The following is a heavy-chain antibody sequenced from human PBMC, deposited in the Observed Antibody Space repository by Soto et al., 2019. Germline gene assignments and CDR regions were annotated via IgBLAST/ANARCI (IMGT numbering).Heavy chain of an antibody. CDR2: ISGSGGST. CDR1: GFSFSSYA. Sequence: SLRLSWAASGFSFSSYAMSLVRQAPGKGLEWVSAISGSGGSTYYADSVKGRFTISRDNSKNTLYLQMNSLRAEDTAVYYCAKTVSSSSYDAFDIWGQGTMVTVSS. V-gene: IGHV3-23*01. CDR3: AKTVSSSSYDAFDI. J-gene: IGHJ3*02. D-gene: IGHD6-13*01.